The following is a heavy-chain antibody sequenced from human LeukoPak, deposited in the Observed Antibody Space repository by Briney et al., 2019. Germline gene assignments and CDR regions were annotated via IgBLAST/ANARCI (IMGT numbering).Heavy chain of an antibody. CDR3: ARVITVRGVIFDY. Sequence: SQTLSLTCAISGDSVSSNSAAWNWIRQSPSRGLEWLGRTYYRSKWYNDYAVSVKSRITINPDTSKNQFSLKLSSVTAADTAVYYCARVITVRGVIFDYWGQGTLVTVSS. CDR1: GDSVSSNSAA. J-gene: IGHJ4*02. CDR2: TYYRSKWYN. D-gene: IGHD3-16*01. V-gene: IGHV6-1*01.